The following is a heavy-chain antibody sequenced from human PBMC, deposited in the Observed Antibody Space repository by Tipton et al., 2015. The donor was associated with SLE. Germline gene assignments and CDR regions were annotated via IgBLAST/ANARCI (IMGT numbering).Heavy chain of an antibody. CDR1: GGSISGGNSY. J-gene: IGHJ3*01. CDR3: ARDRDYYDSSGLLLEGFDV. CDR2: IYGSGST. D-gene: IGHD3-22*01. V-gene: IGHV4-61*02. Sequence: TLSLTCTVSGGSISGGNSYWSWIRPPAGKRLEWIGRIYGSGSTIYNPSLKSRVTISVDTSKNHFSLKLSSVTAADTAVYYCARDRDYYDSSGLLLEGFDVWGQGTMVTVSS.